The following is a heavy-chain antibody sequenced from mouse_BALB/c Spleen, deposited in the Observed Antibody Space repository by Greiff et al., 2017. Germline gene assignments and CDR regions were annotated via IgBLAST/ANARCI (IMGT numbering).Heavy chain of an antibody. Sequence: DVQLQESGAELVKPGASVKLSCTASGFNIKDTYMHWVKQRPEQGLEWIGRIDPANGNTKYDPKFQGKATITADTSSNTAYLQLSSLTSEDTAVYYCAPYYYGSSLYYAMDYWGQGTSVTVAS. CDR1: GFNIKDTY. D-gene: IGHD1-1*01. CDR3: APYYYGSSLYYAMDY. V-gene: IGHV14-3*02. J-gene: IGHJ4*01. CDR2: IDPANGNT.